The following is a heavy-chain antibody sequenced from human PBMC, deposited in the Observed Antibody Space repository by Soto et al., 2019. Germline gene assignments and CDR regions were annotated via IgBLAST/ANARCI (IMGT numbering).Heavy chain of an antibody. Sequence: PGGSLRLSCAASGFTFSSYGMHWVRQAPGKGLEWVAVISYDGSNKYYADSVKGRFTISRDNSKNTLYLQMNSLRAEDTAVYYCASITPIPKGYSGYDGTDPTDYWGQGTLVTVSS. V-gene: IGHV3-30*03. CDR1: GFTFSSYG. D-gene: IGHD5-12*01. J-gene: IGHJ4*02. CDR3: ASITPIPKGYSGYDGTDPTDY. CDR2: ISYDGSNK.